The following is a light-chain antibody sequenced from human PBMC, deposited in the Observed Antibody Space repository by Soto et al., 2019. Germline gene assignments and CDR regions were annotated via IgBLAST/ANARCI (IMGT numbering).Light chain of an antibody. Sequence: EIVLTQSPATLSLSPGERATLSCRASQSVSTDLAWYQQKPGQAPRLLIYDTSNRATGIPARFSGSGSGTDFTLTISSLEPEDFAAYYCHQRSNWPPFTFGGGTKVEIK. CDR3: HQRSNWPPFT. V-gene: IGKV3-11*01. CDR2: DTS. CDR1: QSVSTD. J-gene: IGKJ4*01.